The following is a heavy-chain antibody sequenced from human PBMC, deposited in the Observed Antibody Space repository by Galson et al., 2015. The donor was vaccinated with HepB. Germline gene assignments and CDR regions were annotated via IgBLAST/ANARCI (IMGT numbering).Heavy chain of an antibody. J-gene: IGHJ6*02. D-gene: IGHD3-10*01. V-gene: IGHV1-24*01. CDR3: VRDYPGPEGSGSYYDVSHYYYGMDV. Sequence: SVKVSCKVSGHTLSELSIHWVRQAPGKGLEWMGGFDPKAEKMTYAQKFQGRVTMTRDTSTTTVYMEFSSLRSEDSAVYYCVRDYPGPEGSGSYYDVSHYYYGMDVWGQGTTVTVS. CDR2: FDPKAEKM. CDR1: GHTLSELS.